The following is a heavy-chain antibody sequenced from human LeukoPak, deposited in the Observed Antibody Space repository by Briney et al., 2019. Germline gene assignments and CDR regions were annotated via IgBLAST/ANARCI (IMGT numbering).Heavy chain of an antibody. V-gene: IGHV1-2*02. J-gene: IGHJ4*02. CDR1: GYTFTSYG. Sequence: ASVKVSCKASGYTFTSYGISWVRQAPGQGLEWMGWINPNSGGTKYAQKFQGRVTMTRDTSISTAYMDLSRLRSDDTAVYYCAKGSSWGYYFDYWGQGTPVTVSS. CDR3: AKGSSWGYYFDY. CDR2: INPNSGGT. D-gene: IGHD6-13*01.